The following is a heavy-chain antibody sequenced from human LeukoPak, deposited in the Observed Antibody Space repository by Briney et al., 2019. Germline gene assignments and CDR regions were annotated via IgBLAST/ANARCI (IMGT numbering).Heavy chain of an antibody. CDR2: INPNSGDT. D-gene: IGHD1-1*01. CDR3: TREYWSYGMDV. Sequence: ASVKVSCKASGYTFTGYHMHWVRQAPGQGLEWMGRINPNSGDTNSAQNFQGRVTMTRDTSISTAYMELSRLRSDDTAVYYCTREYWSYGMDVWGQGTTVTVSS. V-gene: IGHV1-2*06. CDR1: GYTFTGYH. J-gene: IGHJ6*02.